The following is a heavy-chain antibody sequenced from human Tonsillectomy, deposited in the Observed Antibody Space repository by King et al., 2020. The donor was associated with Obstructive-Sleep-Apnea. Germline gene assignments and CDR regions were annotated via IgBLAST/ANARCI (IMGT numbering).Heavy chain of an antibody. CDR3: AKDLGMGSQLDL. Sequence: VQLVESGGGVVQPGGSLRLSFAASGFTFSSFGRHWVRQAPGKGLEWVTFIRFDGSKTNYADSVPGRFTISRDNSKSTLYLQMNNPRPEDTAFYYCAKDLGMGSQLDLRGPGTLVTVSS. J-gene: IGHJ4*02. CDR1: GFTFSSFG. D-gene: IGHD7-27*01. CDR2: IRFDGSKT. V-gene: IGHV3-30*02.